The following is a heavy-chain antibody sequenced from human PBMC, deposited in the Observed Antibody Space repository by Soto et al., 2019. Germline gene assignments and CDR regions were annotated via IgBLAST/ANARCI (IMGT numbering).Heavy chain of an antibody. CDR3: ARARSYGPRNFDY. Sequence: SETLSLTCAVYGGSFSGYYWSWIRQPPGKGLEWIGEINHSGSTNYNPSLKSRVTISVDTSKNQFSLKLSSVTAADTAVYYCARARSYGPRNFDYWGQGTLVTVSS. CDR2: INHSGST. J-gene: IGHJ4*02. CDR1: GGSFSGYY. D-gene: IGHD5-18*01. V-gene: IGHV4-34*01.